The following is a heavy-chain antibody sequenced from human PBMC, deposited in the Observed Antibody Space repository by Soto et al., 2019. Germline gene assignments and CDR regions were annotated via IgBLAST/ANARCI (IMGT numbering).Heavy chain of an antibody. CDR2: IYYTGGT. CDR1: GGSISSYY. D-gene: IGHD3-22*01. J-gene: IGHJ3*02. Sequence: SETLSLTCTVSGGSISSYYWSWIRQPPGKGLEWIGYIYYTGGTNYNPSLKSRFTISVDTSKNQFSLKLSYVTAADTAVYYCARIPKPPYYYDSSGYPDAFDIWGQGTMVTVSS. CDR3: ARIPKPPYYYDSSGYPDAFDI. V-gene: IGHV4-59*01.